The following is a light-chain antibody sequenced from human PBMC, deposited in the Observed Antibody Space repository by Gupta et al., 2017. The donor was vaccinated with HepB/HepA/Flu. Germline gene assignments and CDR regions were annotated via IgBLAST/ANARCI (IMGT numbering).Light chain of an antibody. V-gene: IGLV3-19*01. CDR2: VKN. J-gene: IGLJ2*01. CDR1: SHRSYY. Sequence: SSELTQDPAVSVALGQTVRITCQGDSHRSYYASWYQQKPGQGPVLVIFVKNNRPSGIPDQFSGSGSGNATSVTMTRGRAEDEADDDYYCRDSDRIHIGFVFGGGTKLTVL. CDR3: YCRDSDRIHIGFV.